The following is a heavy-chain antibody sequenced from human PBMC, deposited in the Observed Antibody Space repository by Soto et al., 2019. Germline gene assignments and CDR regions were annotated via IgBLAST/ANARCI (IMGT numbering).Heavy chain of an antibody. V-gene: IGHV1-69*12. D-gene: IGHD3-9*01. Sequence: QVQLVQSGAEVKKPGSSVKVSCKASGSSLSNYGISWVRQAPGQGLEWMGGIIPVFGTANYAQKFQGRVTITADESTSIVYMDVTSLRSEDTAVYYCARGDATKIVVTTYYAMDVWGQGTTVTVSS. CDR3: ARGDATKIVVTTYYAMDV. CDR2: IIPVFGTA. J-gene: IGHJ6*02. CDR1: GSSLSNYG.